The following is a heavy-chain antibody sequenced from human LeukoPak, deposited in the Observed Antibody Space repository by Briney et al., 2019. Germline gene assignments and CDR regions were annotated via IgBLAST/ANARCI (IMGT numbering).Heavy chain of an antibody. J-gene: IGHJ6*02. V-gene: IGHV3-21*01. CDR2: ISSSSSYI. CDR1: GFTFSSYS. CDR3: AKQQVARYYGMDV. D-gene: IGHD6-13*01. Sequence: PGGSLRLSCAASGFTFSSYSMNWVRQAPGKGLEWVSSISSSSSYIYYADSVKGRFTISRDNSKNTLYLQMNSLRPEDTAMYYCAKQQVARYYGMDVWGQGTTVTVSS.